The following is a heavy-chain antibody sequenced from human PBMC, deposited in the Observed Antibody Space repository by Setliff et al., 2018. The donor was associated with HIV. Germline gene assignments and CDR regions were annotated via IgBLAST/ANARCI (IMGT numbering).Heavy chain of an antibody. CDR2: IYASGNT. J-gene: IGHJ4*02. D-gene: IGHD2-15*01. Sequence: SETLSLTCNVSGGSISSGSYYWNWIRQPAGKGLEWIGRIYASGNTNYNPSLKGRVTISIDTSKNQFSLRLSSVTAADTAVYYCARHWSGGLGYWGQGTLVTVSS. CDR1: GGSISSGSYY. CDR3: ARHWSGGLGY. V-gene: IGHV4-61*02.